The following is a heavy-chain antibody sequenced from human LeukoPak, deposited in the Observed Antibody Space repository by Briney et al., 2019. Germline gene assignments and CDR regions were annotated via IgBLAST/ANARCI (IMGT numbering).Heavy chain of an antibody. CDR3: AAAAIQPYYYYGMDV. Sequence: SETLSLTCTVSGGSISSYYWSWIRQPPGKGLEWIGYIYYSGSTNYNPSLKSRVTISVDTSKNQFSLKLSSVTAADTAVYYCAAAAIQPYYYYGMDVWGKGTTVTVSS. CDR2: IYYSGST. V-gene: IGHV4-59*01. CDR1: GGSISSYY. D-gene: IGHD2-2*02. J-gene: IGHJ6*04.